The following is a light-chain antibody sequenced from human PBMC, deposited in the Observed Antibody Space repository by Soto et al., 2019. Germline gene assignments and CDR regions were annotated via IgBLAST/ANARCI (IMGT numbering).Light chain of an antibody. CDR3: SSYTSSSTYV. V-gene: IGLV2-14*03. CDR1: SSDVGGYNH. Sequence: LTQPASVSGSPGQSITISCTGTSSDVGGYNHVSWYQHHPGKAPKVIIYDVSNRPSGVSNRFSGSKSGNTASLTFSGLQAEDEADYYCSSYTSSSTYVFGTGTKVTVL. J-gene: IGLJ1*01. CDR2: DVS.